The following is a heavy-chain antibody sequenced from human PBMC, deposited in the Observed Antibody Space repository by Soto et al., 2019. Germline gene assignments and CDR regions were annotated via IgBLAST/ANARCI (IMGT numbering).Heavy chain of an antibody. CDR1: GFTLSSYG. CDR2: ISYDGSDK. Sequence: GGSLRLSCAASGFTLSSYGMHWVRQAPGKGLEWVAVISYDGSDKYYADSVKGRFTISRDMSKSTLYLQMNSLRAEDTAVYYCAKPVVGAGGYYYYDMDVWGQGTTVTVSS. CDR3: AKPVVGAGGYYYYDMDV. D-gene: IGHD3-16*01. V-gene: IGHV3-30*18. J-gene: IGHJ6*02.